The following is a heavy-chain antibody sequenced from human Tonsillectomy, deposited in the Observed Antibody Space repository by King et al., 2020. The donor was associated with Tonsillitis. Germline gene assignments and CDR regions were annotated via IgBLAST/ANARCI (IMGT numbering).Heavy chain of an antibody. J-gene: IGHJ4*02. CDR2: ISFDASRE. CDR3: ARERLYSSAWGIDY. CDR1: GFDFSSYG. D-gene: IGHD6-19*01. Sequence: VQLVESGGGVVQPGGSLRLSCASSGFDFSSYGMHWVRQAPGKGLEWVAVISFDASRENYGDSVKGRFSISRDNSKNTLYLQMNSLRDEDTAVYYCARERLYSSAWGIDYWGQGSLVTVSS. V-gene: IGHV3-33*05.